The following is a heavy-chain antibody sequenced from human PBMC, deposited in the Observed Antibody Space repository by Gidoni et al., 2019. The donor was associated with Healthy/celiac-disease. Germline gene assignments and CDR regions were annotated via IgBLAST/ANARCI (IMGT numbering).Heavy chain of an antibody. CDR3: AKSDHCSGGSCHYYYGMDV. CDR1: GFPFSSYA. V-gene: IGHV3-23*01. Sequence: EVQLLESGGGLVQPGGSLRLSCAASGFPFSSYAMSWVRQAPGKGLEWVSAISGSGGSTYYADSVKGRFTISRDNSKNTLYLQMNSLRAEDTAVYYCAKSDHCSGGSCHYYYGMDVWGQGTTVTVSS. D-gene: IGHD2-15*01. CDR2: ISGSGGST. J-gene: IGHJ6*02.